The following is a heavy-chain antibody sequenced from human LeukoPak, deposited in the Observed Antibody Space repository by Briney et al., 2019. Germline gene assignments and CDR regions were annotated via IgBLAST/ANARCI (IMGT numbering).Heavy chain of an antibody. Sequence: SETLSLTCTGSGASVSSGSFNWSWIRQPPGQGLEWIGYIYYTGSTNYNPSLKSRVTISVDTSKNHFSLKLSAVTAADTAGYYCATPEGPPGTDSSLHHWGQGNRVRVFS. J-gene: IGHJ1*01. CDR3: ATPEGPPGTDSSLHH. CDR1: GASVSSGSFN. V-gene: IGHV4-61*03. CDR2: IYYTGST. D-gene: IGHD3-16*02.